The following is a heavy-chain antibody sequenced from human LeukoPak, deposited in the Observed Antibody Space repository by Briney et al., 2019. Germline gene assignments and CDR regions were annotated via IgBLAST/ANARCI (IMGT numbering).Heavy chain of an antibody. CDR2: IYHTGTT. CDR3: STSADSAGYLTSFDP. D-gene: IGHD3-22*01. Sequence: SETLSLTCSVSGVSIINGGFYWSWIRQSPGKGLVWIGYIYHTGTTYYNPSLKSRVTISVDTSKNQFSLKVWSMTASDAAVYYCSTSADSAGYLTSFDPWGQGTLVTVSS. J-gene: IGHJ5*02. CDR1: GVSIINGGFY. V-gene: IGHV4-31*03.